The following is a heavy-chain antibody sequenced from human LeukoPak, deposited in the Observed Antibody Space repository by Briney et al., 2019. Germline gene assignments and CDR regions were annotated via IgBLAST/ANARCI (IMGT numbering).Heavy chain of an antibody. D-gene: IGHD6-19*01. Sequence: GGSLRLSCTASGFTFSSHALSWVRQVPGRGPEWVSAITGSGGTTYYADSVKGRFTISRDNFKNTLYLQMNSLRAEDTAVYYCSTSTYSSGSSGCWGRGTLVTVSS. CDR1: GFTFSSHA. CDR2: ITGSGGTT. CDR3: STSTYSSGSSGC. V-gene: IGHV3-23*01. J-gene: IGHJ4*02.